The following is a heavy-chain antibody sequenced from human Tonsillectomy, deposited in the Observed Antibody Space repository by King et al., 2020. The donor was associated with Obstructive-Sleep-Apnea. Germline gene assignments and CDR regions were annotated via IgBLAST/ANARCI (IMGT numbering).Heavy chain of an antibody. CDR3: AKTRYFDWPFDY. CDR2: ISYDGRKK. Sequence: HVQLVESGGGVVQPGRSLRLSCAASGFTFSSHGMHWVRQAPGKGLERAAVISYDGRKKYYADSGKGRFTISSDNSKNTLYLQMNSLRAEDTAVYYCAKTRYFDWPFDYWGQGTLVTVSS. D-gene: IGHD3-9*01. CDR1: GFTFSSHG. J-gene: IGHJ4*02. V-gene: IGHV3-30*18.